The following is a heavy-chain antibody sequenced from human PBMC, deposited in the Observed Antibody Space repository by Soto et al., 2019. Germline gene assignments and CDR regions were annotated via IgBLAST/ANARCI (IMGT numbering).Heavy chain of an antibody. CDR3: ARVLRFLEWLDY. J-gene: IGHJ4*02. CDR1: GGSISSSSYY. CDR2: IYYSGST. D-gene: IGHD3-3*01. Sequence: SETLSLTCTVSGGSISSSSYYWGWIRQPPGKGLEWIGSIYYSGSTYYNPSLKSRVTISVDTSKNQFSLKLSSVTAADTAVYYCARVLRFLEWLDYWGQGTLVTVSS. V-gene: IGHV4-39*01.